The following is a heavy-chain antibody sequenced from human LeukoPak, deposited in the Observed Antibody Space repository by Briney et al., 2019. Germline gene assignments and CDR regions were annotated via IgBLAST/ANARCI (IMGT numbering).Heavy chain of an antibody. CDR2: IDPSDSYT. Sequence: GESLKISCKGSGYSFTSYWITWVRQMPGKGLEWMVSIDPSDSYTNYSPSFQGHVTISADKSISTAYLQWSSLKASDTAMYYCARLWDVDTATGTLNLDYWGQGTLVTVSS. V-gene: IGHV5-10-1*01. D-gene: IGHD5-18*01. CDR1: GYSFTSYW. J-gene: IGHJ4*02. CDR3: ARLWDVDTATGTLNLDY.